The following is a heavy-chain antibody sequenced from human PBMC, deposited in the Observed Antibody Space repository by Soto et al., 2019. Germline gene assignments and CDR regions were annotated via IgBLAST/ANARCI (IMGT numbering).Heavy chain of an antibody. V-gene: IGHV3-66*01. Sequence: PGGSLRLSCAASGFTVSSNYMSWVRQAPGKGLEWVSVIYSGGSTYYADSVKGRFTISRDNSKNTLYLQMNSLRAEDTAVYYCARDRKYYYGSGSHHYFDYWGQGTLVTVSS. J-gene: IGHJ4*02. CDR3: ARDRKYYYGSGSHHYFDY. D-gene: IGHD3-10*01. CDR2: IYSGGST. CDR1: GFTVSSNY.